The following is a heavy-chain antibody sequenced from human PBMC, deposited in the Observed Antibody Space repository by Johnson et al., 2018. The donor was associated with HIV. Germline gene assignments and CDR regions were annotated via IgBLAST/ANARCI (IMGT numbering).Heavy chain of an antibody. J-gene: IGHJ3*02. CDR3: AKDSDYDTHWSAFDI. CDR2: IYSGGST. Sequence: VQLVESGGVVVQPGGSLRLSCAASGFTVSTNYMTWVRQAPGKGLEWVSLIYSGGSTYYADSVKGRFTISRDNSKNTLYLQMNSLRAEDTALYYCAKDSDYDTHWSAFDIWGQGTMVTVSS. D-gene: IGHD3-22*01. V-gene: IGHV3-53*04. CDR1: GFTVSTNY.